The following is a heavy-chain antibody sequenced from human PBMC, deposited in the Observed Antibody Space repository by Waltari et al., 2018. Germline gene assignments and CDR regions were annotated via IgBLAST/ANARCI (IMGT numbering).Heavy chain of an antibody. V-gene: IGHV2-70*16. CDR3: ERIGSYDSSGYYAFYI. J-gene: IGHJ3*02. D-gene: IGHD3-22*01. CDR2: IDWDDDK. CDR1: GFSLSTRGMC. Sequence: QVTLKETGPVLVKPTQTLTLTCTFSGFSLSTRGMCVGWNRQPAGKALEWLARIDWDDDKFYRTSMKTRLTTSKDTSKNQVVLTMTNMDPVDTATYYCERIGSYDSSGYYAFYIWGQGTMVTVSS.